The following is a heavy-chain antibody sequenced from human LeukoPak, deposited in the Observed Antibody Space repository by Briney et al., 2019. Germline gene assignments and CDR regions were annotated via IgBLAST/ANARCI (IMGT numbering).Heavy chain of an antibody. J-gene: IGHJ4*02. CDR2: ISGSGGST. CDR3: AKDGYSSSWLNFDY. D-gene: IGHD6-13*01. Sequence: GGSLRLSCAASGFTFSSYAMSWVRQAPGKGLEWVSAISGSGGSTYYADSVEGRFTISRDNSKNTLYLQMNSLRAEDTAVYYCAKDGYSSSWLNFDYWGQGTLVTVSS. V-gene: IGHV3-23*01. CDR1: GFTFSSYA.